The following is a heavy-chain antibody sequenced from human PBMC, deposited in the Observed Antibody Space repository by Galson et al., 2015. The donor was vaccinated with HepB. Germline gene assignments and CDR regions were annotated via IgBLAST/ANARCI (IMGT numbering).Heavy chain of an antibody. CDR1: GFTFSSYG. CDR2: IWYDGSNK. CDR3: ARAGYYGSGSYYTPLDY. D-gene: IGHD3-10*01. Sequence: SLRLSCAASGFTFSSYGMHWVRQAPGKGLEWVAVIWYDGSNKYYADSVKGRFTISRDNSKNTLYLQMNSLRAEDTAVYCCARAGYYGSGSYYTPLDYWGQGTLVTVSS. V-gene: IGHV3-33*01. J-gene: IGHJ4*02.